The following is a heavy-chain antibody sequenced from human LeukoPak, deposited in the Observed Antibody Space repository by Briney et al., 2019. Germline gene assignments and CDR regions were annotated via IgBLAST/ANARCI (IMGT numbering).Heavy chain of an antibody. Sequence: PSQTLSLTCTVSGGSISSYYWSWIRQPAGKGLEWIGRIYTSGSTNYNPPLKSRVTMSVDTSKNQFSLKLSSVTAADTAVYYCARDDYDFWSGYGLDVWGKGTTVTVSS. V-gene: IGHV4-4*07. D-gene: IGHD3-3*01. J-gene: IGHJ6*04. CDR1: GGSISSYY. CDR2: IYTSGST. CDR3: ARDDYDFWSGYGLDV.